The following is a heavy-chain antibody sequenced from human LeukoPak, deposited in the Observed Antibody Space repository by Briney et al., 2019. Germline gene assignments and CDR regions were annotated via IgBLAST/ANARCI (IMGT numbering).Heavy chain of an antibody. CDR1: GGSISSSNW. Sequence: ASGTLSLTCAVSGGSISSSNWWSWVRQPPGKGLEWIGEIYHSGSTNYNPSLKSRVTISVDKSKNQFSLKLSSVTAADTAVYYCARGSRLQQWLVGYYYYYYMDVWGKGTTVTVSS. J-gene: IGHJ6*03. CDR2: IYHSGST. V-gene: IGHV4-4*02. CDR3: ARGSRLQQWLVGYYYYYYMDV. D-gene: IGHD6-19*01.